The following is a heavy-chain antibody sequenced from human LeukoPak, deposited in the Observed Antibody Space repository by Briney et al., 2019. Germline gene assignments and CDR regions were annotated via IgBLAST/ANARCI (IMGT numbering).Heavy chain of an antibody. D-gene: IGHD3-10*01. CDR3: ATSYGSGNS. V-gene: IGHV3-30*19. J-gene: IGHJ4*02. Sequence: PGGSLRLSCAASGFTFSSYGMHWVRQAPGKGLEWVAVISYDGSNKYYADSVKGRFTISRDNSKNTLYLQMNSLRAEDTAVYYCATSYGSGNSWGQGTLVTVSS. CDR2: ISYDGSNK. CDR1: GFTFSSYG.